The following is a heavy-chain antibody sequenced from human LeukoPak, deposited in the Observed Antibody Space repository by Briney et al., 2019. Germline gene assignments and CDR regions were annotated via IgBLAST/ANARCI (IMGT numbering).Heavy chain of an antibody. V-gene: IGHV3-7*01. D-gene: IGHD3-10*01. Sequence: GGSLRLSCAASGFIFSDYYMSWIRQAPGKGLEWVANIKQDGSEKYYVDSVKGRFTISRDNAKNSLYLQMNRLRVEDTAVYYCARIRFGESYAPKSYYYYYMDVWGIGTTVTISS. J-gene: IGHJ6*03. CDR1: GFIFSDYY. CDR3: ARIRFGESYAPKSYYYYYMDV. CDR2: IKQDGSEK.